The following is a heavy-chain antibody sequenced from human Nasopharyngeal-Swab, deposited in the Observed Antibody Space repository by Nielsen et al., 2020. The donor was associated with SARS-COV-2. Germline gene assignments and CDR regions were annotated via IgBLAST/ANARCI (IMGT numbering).Heavy chain of an antibody. CDR3: ARAHYGGTYYYYYGMDV. J-gene: IGHJ6*02. V-gene: IGHV3-7*01. D-gene: IGHD4-23*01. CDR1: GFTFSRNW. CDR2: IKQDGSEK. Sequence: GESLKISCAASGFTFSRNWMNWVRQAPGKGLEWVANIKQDGSEKYYVDSVKGRFTISRDNAKNSLYLQMNSLRAGDTAVYYCARAHYGGTYYYYYGMDVWGQGTTVTVSS.